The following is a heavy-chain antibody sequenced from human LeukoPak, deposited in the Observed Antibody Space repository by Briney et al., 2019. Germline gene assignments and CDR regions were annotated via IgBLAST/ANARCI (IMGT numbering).Heavy chain of an antibody. D-gene: IGHD2-15*01. V-gene: IGHV1-2*02. CDR1: GYTFTGYY. J-gene: IGHJ5*02. CDR3: AREGRVRGREVLVAATSSPWFGP. Sequence: ASVKVSCKASGYTFTGYYMHWVRQAPGQGLEWMGWINPNSGGTNYAQKFQGRVTMNRDTSISTAYMELSRLRSDDTAVYYCAREGRVRGREVLVAATSSPWFGPWGQGTLVTVSS. CDR2: INPNSGGT.